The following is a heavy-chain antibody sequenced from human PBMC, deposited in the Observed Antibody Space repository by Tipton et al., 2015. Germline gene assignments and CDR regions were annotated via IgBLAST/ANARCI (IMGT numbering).Heavy chain of an antibody. V-gene: IGHV1-46*01. CDR1: GYTFTSYY. CDR2: INPSGGST. Sequence: QLVQSGAEVKKPGASVKVSCKASGYTFTSYYIHWVRQAPGQGLEWLGIINPSGGSTSYAQKFRGRVTMTRDTSTSTVYMELSSLRSEDTAVYYCAKDFQWGVVPGAIPFNYNYYYGMDVWGQGTTVTVSS. D-gene: IGHD2-2*02. CDR3: AKDFQWGVVPGAIPFNYNYYYGMDV. J-gene: IGHJ6*02.